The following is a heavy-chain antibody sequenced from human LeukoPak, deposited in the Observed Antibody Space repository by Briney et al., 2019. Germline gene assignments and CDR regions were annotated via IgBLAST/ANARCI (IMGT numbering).Heavy chain of an antibody. CDR3: ARGLRDSSGYYKDY. D-gene: IGHD3-22*01. Sequence: ASVKVSCTASGYTFTSYDINWGPEATGQGLEWMGWMNPNSGNTGYAQKFQGRVTMTRNTSISTAYMELSSLRSEDTAVYYCARGLRDSSGYYKDYWGQGTLVTVSS. CDR2: MNPNSGNT. V-gene: IGHV1-8*01. CDR1: GYTFTSYD. J-gene: IGHJ4*02.